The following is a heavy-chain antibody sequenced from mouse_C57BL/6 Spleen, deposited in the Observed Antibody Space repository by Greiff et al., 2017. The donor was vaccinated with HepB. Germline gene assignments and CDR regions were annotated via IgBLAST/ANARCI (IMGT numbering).Heavy chain of an antibody. CDR2: IDPSDSYT. V-gene: IGHV1-50*01. CDR3: APTGTRGTWFAY. D-gene: IGHD4-1*02. CDR1: GYTFTSYW. J-gene: IGHJ3*01. Sequence: QVQLQQPGAELVKPGASVKLSCKASGYTFTSYWMQWVKQRPGQGLEWIGEIDPSDSYTNYNQKFKGKATLTVDTSSSTAYMQLSSLTSEDSAVYYCAPTGTRGTWFAYWGQGTLVTVSA.